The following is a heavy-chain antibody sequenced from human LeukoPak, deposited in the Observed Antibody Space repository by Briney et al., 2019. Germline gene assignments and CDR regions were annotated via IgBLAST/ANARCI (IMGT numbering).Heavy chain of an antibody. CDR3: TKGGPGGYYYMDV. V-gene: IGHV3-23*01. D-gene: IGHD3-10*01. CDR2: ISAGGDST. J-gene: IGHJ6*03. Sequence: GRSLRLSCAASGFTFSSYVMNWVRQTPGQWLEWVSGISAGGDSTYYADSVKGRFTISRDNSKNTLYLQMSSLRAEDTALYYCTKGGPGGYYYMDVWGKGTTVTVFS. CDR1: GFTFSSYV.